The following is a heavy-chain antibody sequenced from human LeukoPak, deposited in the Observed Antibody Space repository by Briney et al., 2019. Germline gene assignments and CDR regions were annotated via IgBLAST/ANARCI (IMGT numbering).Heavy chain of an antibody. CDR3: ARVAYYYGSGSLYYYYGMDV. CDR2: IYHSGST. Sequence: SETLSLTCAVSGGSISSSNWWSWVRQPPGKGLEWIGEIYHSGSTNYNPSLKSRVTISVDKSKNQFSLKLSSVTAADTAVYYCARVAYYYGSGSLYYYYGMDVWAKGPRSPSP. V-gene: IGHV4-4*02. D-gene: IGHD3-10*01. J-gene: IGHJ6*02. CDR1: GGSISSSNW.